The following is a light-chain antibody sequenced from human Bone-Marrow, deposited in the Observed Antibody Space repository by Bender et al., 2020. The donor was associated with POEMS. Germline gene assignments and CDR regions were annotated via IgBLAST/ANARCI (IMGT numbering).Light chain of an antibody. CDR1: NSDIGDQTF. CDR3: CSVTRSGAYV. CDR2: DVN. Sequence: QSALTQPASMSGSPGQSITISCTGANSDIGDQTFVSWYQQHPGKAPKLIISDVNSRPSGVSYRFSASKSANTASLTISGLRTEDEADYYCCSVTRSGAYVFGTGTTVTV. J-gene: IGLJ1*01. V-gene: IGLV2-14*01.